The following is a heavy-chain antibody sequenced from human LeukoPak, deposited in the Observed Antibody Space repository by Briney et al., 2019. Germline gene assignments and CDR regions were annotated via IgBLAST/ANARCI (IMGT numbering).Heavy chain of an antibody. Sequence: TGGSLRLSCAASGFTFSSYAMSWVRQAPGKGLEWVSAISGSGGSTYYADSVKGRFTISRDNSKNTLYLQMNSLRAEDTAIYYCAKDARSLSVWFGELSSFDYWGQGTPVTVSS. CDR1: GFTFSSYA. CDR2: ISGSGGST. V-gene: IGHV3-23*01. CDR3: AKDARSLSVWFGELSSFDY. D-gene: IGHD3-10*01. J-gene: IGHJ4*02.